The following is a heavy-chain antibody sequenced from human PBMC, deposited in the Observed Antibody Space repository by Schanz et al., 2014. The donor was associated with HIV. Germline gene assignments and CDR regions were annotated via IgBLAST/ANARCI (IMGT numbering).Heavy chain of an antibody. D-gene: IGHD2-15*01. CDR1: GGTFNNFT. V-gene: IGHV1-69*01. Sequence: QVPLVQSGSAVRTPGTSVRVSCKASGGTFNNFTIAWVRQAPGQGLEWLGGIIPILGTSNYAQKFRGRVTITAEESTNIAYMELTRLRYEDTAVYYCARTARFCHGGSCPPSWFDPWGQGTLVSVSS. CDR3: ARTARFCHGGSCPPSWFDP. J-gene: IGHJ5*02. CDR2: IIPILGTS.